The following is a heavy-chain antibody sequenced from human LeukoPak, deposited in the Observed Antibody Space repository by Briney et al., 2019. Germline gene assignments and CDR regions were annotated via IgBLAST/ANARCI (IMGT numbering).Heavy chain of an antibody. CDR1: GFTFSSYA. Sequence: PGGSLRLSCAASGFTFSSYAMHWVRQAPGKGLEWVAVISYDGSNKYYADSVKGRFTISRDNSKNTLYLQMNSLRAEDTAVYYCAKVPRSYSSSCWGQGTLVTVSS. J-gene: IGHJ4*02. D-gene: IGHD6-13*01. CDR2: ISYDGSNK. CDR3: AKVPRSYSSSC. V-gene: IGHV3-30-3*01.